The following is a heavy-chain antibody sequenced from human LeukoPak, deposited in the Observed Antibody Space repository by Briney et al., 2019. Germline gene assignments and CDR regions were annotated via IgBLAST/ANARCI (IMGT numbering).Heavy chain of an antibody. CDR3: ARDRTMVRGLANYFYGMDV. CDR1: GFSFSSDE. D-gene: IGHD3-10*01. V-gene: IGHV3-48*03. J-gene: IGHJ6*02. Sequence: GGSLRLSCAASGFSFSSDELNWVRQAPGKGLEWLSYISTSGRATYYADSVKGRFTISRDNAKNSLYLQMSSLRAEDTAVYYCARDRTMVRGLANYFYGMDVWGQGTTVIVSS. CDR2: ISTSGRAT.